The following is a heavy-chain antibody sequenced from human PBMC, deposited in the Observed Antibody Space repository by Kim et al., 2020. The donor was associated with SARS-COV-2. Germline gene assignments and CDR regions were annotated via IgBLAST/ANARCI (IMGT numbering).Heavy chain of an antibody. Sequence: SETLSLTCTVSGGSISSSSYYWGWIRQPPGKGLEWIGSIYYSGSTYYNPSLKSRVTISVDTSKNQFSLKLSSVTAADTAVYYCARHDSDRMGWFDPWGQGTLVTVSS. CDR2: IYYSGST. D-gene: IGHD2-15*01. CDR3: ARHDSDRMGWFDP. CDR1: GGSISSSSYY. J-gene: IGHJ5*02. V-gene: IGHV4-39*01.